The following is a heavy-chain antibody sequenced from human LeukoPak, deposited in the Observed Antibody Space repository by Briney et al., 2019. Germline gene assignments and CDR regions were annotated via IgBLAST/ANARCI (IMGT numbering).Heavy chain of an antibody. J-gene: IGHJ4*02. CDR3: AKDKSGSYYSGFDY. CDR2: ISWNSGSI. CDR1: GFTFDDYA. D-gene: IGHD1-26*01. Sequence: GGSLRLSRAASGFTFDDYAMHWVRQAPGKGLEWVSGISWNSGSIGYADSVKGRFTISRDNAKNSLYLQMNSLRAEDTALYYCAKDKSGSYYSGFDYWGQGTLVTVSS. V-gene: IGHV3-9*01.